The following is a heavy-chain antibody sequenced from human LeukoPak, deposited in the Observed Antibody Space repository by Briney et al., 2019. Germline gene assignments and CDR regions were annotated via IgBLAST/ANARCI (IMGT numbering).Heavy chain of an antibody. D-gene: IGHD4-17*01. CDR1: GGSISSYY. Sequence: SETLSLTCTVSGGSISSYYWSWIRQPAGKGLEWIGRIYTSGSTNYNPSLKSRVTMSVDTSKNQFSLKLSSVTAADTAVYYCASVPYGDYGFHYYMDVWGKGTTVTVSS. J-gene: IGHJ6*03. CDR3: ASVPYGDYGFHYYMDV. CDR2: IYTSGST. V-gene: IGHV4-4*07.